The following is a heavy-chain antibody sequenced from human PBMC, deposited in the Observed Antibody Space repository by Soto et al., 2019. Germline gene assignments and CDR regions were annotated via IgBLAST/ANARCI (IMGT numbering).Heavy chain of an antibody. V-gene: IGHV3-33*01. CDR3: AAAEYCSSTSCLYMDV. CDR2: IWYDGSNK. D-gene: IGHD2-2*01. Sequence: GGSLRLSCAASGFTFSSYGMHWVRQAPGKGLEWVAVIWYDGSNKYYADSVKGRFTISRDNSKNTLYLQMNSLRSEDTAVYYCAAAEYCSSTSCLYMDVWGKGTTVTVSS. J-gene: IGHJ6*03. CDR1: GFTFSSYG.